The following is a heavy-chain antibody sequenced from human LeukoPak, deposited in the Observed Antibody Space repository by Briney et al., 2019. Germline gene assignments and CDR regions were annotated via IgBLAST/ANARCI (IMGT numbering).Heavy chain of an antibody. CDR3: ARGHSSGWRISTRPLHY. CDR1: GFIFSDFW. J-gene: IGHJ4*02. CDR2: MNQDGNEK. Sequence: GGSLRLSCAASGFIFSDFWMTWVRQAPGKGLEWVANMNQDGNEKRFVDSVKGRFTISRDNAKNSLYLQMNSLRAEDTAVYYCARGHSSGWRISTRPLHYWGQGTLVTVSS. V-gene: IGHV3-7*01. D-gene: IGHD6-19*01.